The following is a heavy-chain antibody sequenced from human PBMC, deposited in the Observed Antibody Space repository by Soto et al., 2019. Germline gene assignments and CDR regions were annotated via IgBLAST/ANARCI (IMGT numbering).Heavy chain of an antibody. V-gene: IGHV3-64*01. CDR2: ISSNGCST. CDR3: ARAGIAVAEADY. Sequence: EVQLVESGGGLVQPGGSLRLSCAASGFTFSSYAMHWVRQAPGKGLEYVSAISSNGCSTYYENAVKGRFTISRDNSKNTLYLQMGSLRAEDMAVYYCARAGIAVAEADYWGQGTLVTVSS. D-gene: IGHD6-19*01. CDR1: GFTFSSYA. J-gene: IGHJ4*02.